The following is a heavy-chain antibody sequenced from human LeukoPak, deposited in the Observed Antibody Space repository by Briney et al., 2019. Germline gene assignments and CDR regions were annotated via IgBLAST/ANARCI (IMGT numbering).Heavy chain of an antibody. CDR3: ARDPYKGLFTIFGVLHYYGMDV. CDR1: GGTFISYA. V-gene: IGHV1-69*13. CDR2: IIPIFGTA. J-gene: IGHJ6*02. D-gene: IGHD3-3*01. Sequence: ASVKASCKASGGTFISYAISWVRQAPGQGLEWMGGIIPIFGTANYAQKFQGRVTITADESTSTAYMELSSLRSEDTAVYYCARDPYKGLFTIFGVLHYYGMDVWGQGTTVTVSS.